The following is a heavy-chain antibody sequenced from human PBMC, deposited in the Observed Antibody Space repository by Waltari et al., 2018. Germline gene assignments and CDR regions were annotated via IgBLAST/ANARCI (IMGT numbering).Heavy chain of an antibody. D-gene: IGHD3-10*02. Sequence: EVQLVESVGGLVRPGGSLRLSCVGSGFTFSEHWMHWVRHAPGKGLVWVSHMNIDGTTTTYADSVKSRFTISRDNAKNTLYLQMNSLRVDDTAAYYCTRDVPQSKFDPWGQGTLVTFAS. J-gene: IGHJ5*02. V-gene: IGHV3-74*01. CDR3: TRDVPQSKFDP. CDR2: MNIDGTTT. CDR1: GFTFSEHW.